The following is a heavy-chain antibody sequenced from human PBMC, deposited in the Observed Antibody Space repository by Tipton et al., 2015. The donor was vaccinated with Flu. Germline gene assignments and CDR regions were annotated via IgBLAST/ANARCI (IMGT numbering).Heavy chain of an antibody. CDR2: ITSTSSQI. D-gene: IGHD2-15*01. J-gene: IGHJ6*02. CDR3: ARFLGYCSGGSCYSTDSRYGMDV. Sequence: GSLRLSCAASGFTFGSYSMFWVRQAPGKGLEWVSSITSTSSQINYADSVRGRFTISRDNAKYSLYLQMNILRAEDTAAYYCARFLGYCSGGSCYSTDSRYGMDVWGQGTTVTVS. V-gene: IGHV3-21*01. CDR1: GFTFGSYS.